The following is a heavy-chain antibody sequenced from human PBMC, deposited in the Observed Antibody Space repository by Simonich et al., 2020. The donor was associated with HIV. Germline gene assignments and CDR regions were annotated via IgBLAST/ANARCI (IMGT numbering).Heavy chain of an antibody. J-gene: IGHJ6*03. Sequence: QVQLQESGPGLVKPSETLSLTCVVSGYSISSGYYWGWVRQPPGKGLEWISYISTSSSTIYYGDSVKGRFTISRDNAKNSLYLQMKSLRAEDTAVYYCARQPYYYDSSGFYDYHYYMDVWGKGTTVTVSS. CDR3: ARQPYYYDSSGFYDYHYYMDV. D-gene: IGHD3-22*01. V-gene: IGHV3-11*04. CDR1: GYSISSGYY. CDR2: ISTSSSTI.